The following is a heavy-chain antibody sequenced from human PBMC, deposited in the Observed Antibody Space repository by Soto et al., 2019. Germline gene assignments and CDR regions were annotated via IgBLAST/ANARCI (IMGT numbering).Heavy chain of an antibody. J-gene: IGHJ6*02. V-gene: IGHV3-30*18. CDR1: GFTFSSYG. Sequence: QVQLVESGGGVVQPGRSLRLSCAASGFTFSSYGMHWVRQAPGKGLEWVAVISYDGSNKYYADSVKGRFTIARDNSKNTLYLQMNSLRAEDTAVYYCAKGDYSKTGGMDVWGQGTTVTVSS. D-gene: IGHD4-4*01. CDR2: ISYDGSNK. CDR3: AKGDYSKTGGMDV.